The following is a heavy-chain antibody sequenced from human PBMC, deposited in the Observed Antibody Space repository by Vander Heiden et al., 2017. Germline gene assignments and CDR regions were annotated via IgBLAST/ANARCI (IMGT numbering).Heavy chain of an antibody. CDR1: CFTFSNSA. D-gene: IGHD1-26*01. CDR3: AKGEFVGAASGMDV. V-gene: IGHV3-23*01. Sequence: VQLLESGVCLVQPGASLCTSCFASCFTFSNSAMSWGRRAPGKGLEWVSTIGGGGASTYYADSVKGRFTISRDNSKNTLSLQMNSLRAEDTAVYYCAKGEFVGAASGMDVWGQGTTVTVSS. CDR2: IGGGGAST. J-gene: IGHJ6*02.